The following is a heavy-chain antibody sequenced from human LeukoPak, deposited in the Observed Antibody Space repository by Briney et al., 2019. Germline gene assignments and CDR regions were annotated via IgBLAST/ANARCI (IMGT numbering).Heavy chain of an antibody. Sequence: GASVKVSCKASGFTFTSSAVQWVRQARGQRLEWIGRIAVGSGNTNYAQKFQERVTITRDMSTSTAYMELSSLRSEDTAVYYCAADQSGDFDAFDIWGQGTMVTVSS. CDR3: AADQSGDFDAFDI. J-gene: IGHJ3*02. V-gene: IGHV1-58*01. CDR2: IAVGSGNT. D-gene: IGHD3-3*01. CDR1: GFTFTSSA.